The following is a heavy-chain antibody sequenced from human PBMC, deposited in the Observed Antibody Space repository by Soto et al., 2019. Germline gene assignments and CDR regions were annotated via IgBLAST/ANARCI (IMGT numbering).Heavy chain of an antibody. D-gene: IGHD3-22*01. CDR2: ISSSSTTI. CDR3: ARAPYYYDSSGYWAY. V-gene: IGHV3-48*04. CDR1: GFTFGTYS. J-gene: IGHJ4*02. Sequence: GGSLRLSCAASGFTFGTYSMNWVRQAPGKGLEWVSYISSSSTTIYYADSVKGRFTISRDNAKNSLYLQMNSLRAEDTAVFYCARAPYYYDSSGYWAYWGQGTLVTVSS.